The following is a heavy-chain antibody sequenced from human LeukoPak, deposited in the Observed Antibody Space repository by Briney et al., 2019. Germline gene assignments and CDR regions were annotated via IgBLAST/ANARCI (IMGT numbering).Heavy chain of an antibody. D-gene: IGHD4-17*01. Sequence: KTGGSLRLSCAASGFTFSSNSMNWVRQAPGKGLEWVSSISSSSSYIYYADSVKGRFTISRDNAKNSLYLQMNSLRAEDTAVYYCARDLLTTVFDYWGQGTLVTVSS. CDR3: ARDLLTTVFDY. CDR1: GFTFSSNS. CDR2: ISSSSSYI. J-gene: IGHJ4*02. V-gene: IGHV3-21*01.